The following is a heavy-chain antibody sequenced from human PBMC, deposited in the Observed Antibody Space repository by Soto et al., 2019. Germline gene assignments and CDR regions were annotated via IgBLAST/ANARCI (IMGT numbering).Heavy chain of an antibody. CDR1: GFTFSSYA. CDR3: PKVASAGYTFEPNDY. V-gene: IGHV3-23*01. Sequence: GGSLRLSCAASGFTFSSYAMSWVRQAPGKGLEWVSAISGSGGSTYYADSVKGRFTISRDNSKNTLYLQMNSLRADDTAAYHCPKVASAGYTFEPNDYCGQGTLVTVSS. J-gene: IGHJ4*02. CDR2: ISGSGGST. D-gene: IGHD5-18*01.